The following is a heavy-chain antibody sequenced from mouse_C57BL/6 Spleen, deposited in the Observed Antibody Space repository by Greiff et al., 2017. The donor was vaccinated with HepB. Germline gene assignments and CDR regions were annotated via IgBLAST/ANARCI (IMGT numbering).Heavy chain of an antibody. CDR3: ARQTGYYAMDY. J-gene: IGHJ4*01. D-gene: IGHD4-1*01. CDR2: IYPGDGDT. CDR1: GYAFSSSW. V-gene: IGHV1-82*01. Sequence: VKLVESGPELVKPGASVKISCKASGYAFSSSWMNWVKQRPGKGLEWIGRIYPGDGDTNYNGKFKGKATLTADKSSSTAYMQLSSLTSEDSAVYFCARQTGYYAMDYWGQGTSVTVSS.